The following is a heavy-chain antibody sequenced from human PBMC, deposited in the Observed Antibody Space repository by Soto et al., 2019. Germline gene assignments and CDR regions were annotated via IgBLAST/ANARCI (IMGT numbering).Heavy chain of an antibody. D-gene: IGHD6-13*01. V-gene: IGHV4-59*01. J-gene: IGHJ3*02. Sequence: SETLSLTCTVSGGSISSYYWSWIRQPPGKGLEWIGYIYYSGSTNYNPSLKSRVTISVDTSKNQFSLKLSSVTAADTAVYYCARDKGSSWYFYAFDIWGQGTMVT. CDR2: IYYSGST. CDR1: GGSISSYY. CDR3: ARDKGSSWYFYAFDI.